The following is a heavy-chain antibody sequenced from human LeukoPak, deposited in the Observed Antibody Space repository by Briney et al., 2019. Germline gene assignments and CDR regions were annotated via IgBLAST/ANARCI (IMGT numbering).Heavy chain of an antibody. CDR1: GYTFTGYY. CDR3: ARTYNYDSSGYKGDAFDV. CDR2: INPDSGRT. J-gene: IGHJ3*01. V-gene: IGHV1-2*02. Sequence: ASVKVSCKASGYTFTGYYMHWVRQAPGQGLEWMGWINPDSGRTNYGQKFQGRVTMTRDTSISTGYMELSRLTSDDTAVYYCARTYNYDSSGYKGDAFDVWGQGTMVTVSS. D-gene: IGHD3-22*01.